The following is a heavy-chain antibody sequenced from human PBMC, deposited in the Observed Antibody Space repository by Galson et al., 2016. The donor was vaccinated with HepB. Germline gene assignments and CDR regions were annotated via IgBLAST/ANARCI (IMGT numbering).Heavy chain of an antibody. Sequence: SLRLSCAASGFTFSSFHMNWVRQAPGRGLEWVAVISYDGSNKYKADSVKGRFTISRDNSKNTVYLQMNSLRAEDTAVYYCAKDVGSWYLLLSHYFDYWGQGTLVTVSS. CDR3: AKDVGSWYLLLSHYFDY. J-gene: IGHJ4*02. CDR2: ISYDGSNK. V-gene: IGHV3-30*18. D-gene: IGHD2-15*01. CDR1: GFTFSSFH.